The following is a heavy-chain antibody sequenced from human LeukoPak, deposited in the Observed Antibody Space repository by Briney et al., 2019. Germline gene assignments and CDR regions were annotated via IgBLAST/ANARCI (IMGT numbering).Heavy chain of an antibody. CDR2: ISGSGGST. CDR1: GFTFNSYA. J-gene: IGHJ2*01. CDR3: AKDPTTVTTGWYFDL. Sequence: GGSLRLSCAASGFTFNSYAMSWVRQAPGKGLEWVSAISGSGGSTYYADSEKGRFTISRDNSKNTLNLQMNSLRAEDTAVYYCAKDPTTVTTGWYFDLWGRGTLVTVSS. D-gene: IGHD4-17*01. V-gene: IGHV3-23*01.